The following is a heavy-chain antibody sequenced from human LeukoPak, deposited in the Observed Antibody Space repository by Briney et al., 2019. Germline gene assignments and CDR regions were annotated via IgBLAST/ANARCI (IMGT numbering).Heavy chain of an antibody. J-gene: IGHJ4*02. Sequence: GGSLRLSCAASGFAFSDYYMSWIRQAPGKGLDWLSYISISGSDTFYADSVSGRFTISGDNAKNSLFLQMNSLRVEDTAVYYCARGNNTFEMATLALDHWGQGALVTVSS. CDR2: ISISGSDT. D-gene: IGHD5-24*01. CDR1: GFAFSDYY. CDR3: ARGNNTFEMATLALDH. V-gene: IGHV3-11*01.